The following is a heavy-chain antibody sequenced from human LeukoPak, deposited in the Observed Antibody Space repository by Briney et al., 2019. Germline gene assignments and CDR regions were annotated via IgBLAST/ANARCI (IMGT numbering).Heavy chain of an antibody. CDR2: INPNSGDT. Sequence: ASVKVSCKASGYTFSGSYIHWVRQAPGQGLEWLGRINPNSGDTNYAQNLHGRVTMTRDTSISTAYMELSRLRSDDTAVYYCARDEYYYDSSGYPAGGFDPWGQGTLVTVSS. CDR3: ARDEYYYDSSGYPAGGFDP. J-gene: IGHJ5*02. CDR1: GYTFSGSY. V-gene: IGHV1-2*06. D-gene: IGHD3-22*01.